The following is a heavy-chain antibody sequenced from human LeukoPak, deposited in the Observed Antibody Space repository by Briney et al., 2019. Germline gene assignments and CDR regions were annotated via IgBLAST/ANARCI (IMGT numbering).Heavy chain of an antibody. CDR3: ARDQVECTGGTCQSRVGFDF. CDR2: IYHSGRS. CDR1: GDSISIGVKY. D-gene: IGHD2-8*02. V-gene: IGHV4-31*03. J-gene: IGHJ4*02. Sequence: PSETLSLTCTVSGDSISIGVKYWSWIRQHPGRGLEWIGYIYHSGRSYYNPSLKSRITMSVDTSKNQFSLNLSSVTAADTAVYYCARDQVECTGGTCQSRVGFDFWGQGTLVTVSS.